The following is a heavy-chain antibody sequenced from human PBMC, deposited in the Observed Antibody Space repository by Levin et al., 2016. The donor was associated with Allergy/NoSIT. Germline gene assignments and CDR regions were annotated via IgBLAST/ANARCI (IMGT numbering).Heavy chain of an antibody. V-gene: IGHV4-34*01. CDR2: INHRGST. CDR1: IGSFSDYF. CDR3: ARGRGSYYYGSAFGMDV. Sequence: SETLSLTCAGHIGSFSDYFWSWIRQPPGKGLEWIGEINHRGSTNYNPSLKSRLSISVDTSKNQFSLKLNSVTAADTAVYYCARGRGSYYYGSAFGMDVWGQGTTVTVSS. D-gene: IGHD3-10*01. J-gene: IGHJ6*02.